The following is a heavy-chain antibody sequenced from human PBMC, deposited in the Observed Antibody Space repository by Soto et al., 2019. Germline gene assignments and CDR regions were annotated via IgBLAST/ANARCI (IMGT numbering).Heavy chain of an antibody. Sequence: QVQLVQSGAEVKKPGSSVKVSCKSSGGTFSSYAISWVRQAPGQGLEWMGVIIPIFGTANYAQKCQGRVTITADESTSTAYLGLSSLRSEDTAVYYCAGRIAARPGSGKYYYGMDVWGQGTTVTVSS. CDR1: GGTFSSYA. D-gene: IGHD6-6*01. J-gene: IGHJ6*01. V-gene: IGHV1-69*01. CDR2: IIPIFGTA. CDR3: AGRIAARPGSGKYYYGMDV.